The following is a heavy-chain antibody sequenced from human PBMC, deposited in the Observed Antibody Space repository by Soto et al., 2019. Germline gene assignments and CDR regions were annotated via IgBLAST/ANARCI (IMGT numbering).Heavy chain of an antibody. CDR1: GFTFSDYY. V-gene: IGHV3-11*06. D-gene: IGHD4-17*01. Sequence: LRLSCAASGFTFSDYYMSWIRQSPGKGLEWVSYISSSSSYTNYADSVKGRFTISRDNAKNSLYLQMNSLRAEDTAVYYCASDYGGNPRPDAFDIWGQGTMVTVSS. CDR2: ISSSSSYT. J-gene: IGHJ3*02. CDR3: ASDYGGNPRPDAFDI.